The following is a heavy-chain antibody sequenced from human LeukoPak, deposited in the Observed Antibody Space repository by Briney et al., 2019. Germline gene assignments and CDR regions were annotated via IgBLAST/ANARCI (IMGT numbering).Heavy chain of an antibody. CDR2: FDPEDGET. CDR1: GYTLTELS. V-gene: IGHV1-24*01. J-gene: IGHJ4*02. Sequence: ASVKVSCKVSGYTLTELSMHWVRQAPGKGLEWMGGFDPEDGETIYAQTFQGRVTMTEDTSTDTAYMELSSLRSEDTAVYYCARVATDMGPLDYWGQGTLVTVSS. D-gene: IGHD3-9*01. CDR3: ARVATDMGPLDY.